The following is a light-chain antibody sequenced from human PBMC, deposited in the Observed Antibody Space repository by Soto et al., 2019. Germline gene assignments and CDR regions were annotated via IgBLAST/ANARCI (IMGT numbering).Light chain of an antibody. CDR1: QSVSSSY. CDR3: QQYGSSPLT. CDR2: GAS. Sequence: EIVLTQSPGTLSLSPGERATLSCRASQSVSSSYLAWYQQKPGQAPRLLIYGASSSATGIPDWFSGSGSGKDSLLTISRLQPEDFVVYYCQQYGSSPLTFGGGTKVEIK. V-gene: IGKV3-20*01. J-gene: IGKJ4*01.